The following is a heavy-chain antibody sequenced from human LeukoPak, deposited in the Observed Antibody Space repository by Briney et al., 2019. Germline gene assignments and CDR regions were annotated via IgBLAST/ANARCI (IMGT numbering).Heavy chain of an antibody. D-gene: IGHD6-19*01. Sequence: PSETLSLTCTVSGGSISSYYWSCIRQPPGKGLEWIGYIYYSGSTNYNPSLKSRVTISVDTSKNQFSLKLSSVTAADTAVYYCARHGRSGWSGNILNWYFDLWGRGTLATVSS. CDR3: ARHGRSGWSGNILNWYFDL. CDR2: IYYSGST. CDR1: GGSISSYY. V-gene: IGHV4-59*08. J-gene: IGHJ2*01.